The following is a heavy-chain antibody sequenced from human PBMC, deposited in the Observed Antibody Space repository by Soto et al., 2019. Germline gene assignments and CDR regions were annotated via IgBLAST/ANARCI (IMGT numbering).Heavy chain of an antibody. D-gene: IGHD2-15*01. CDR2: IKSDGSST. Sequence: PGGSLRLSCAASGITFSSYWMHWVRQAPGKGLVWVSRIKSDGSSTSYAGSVKGRFTISRDNAKNTLYLQMNSLRAEDTAVYYCAREACSGGNCFYFGPDYWGQGTLVTVSS. CDR1: GITFSSYW. J-gene: IGHJ4*02. CDR3: AREACSGGNCFYFGPDY. V-gene: IGHV3-74*01.